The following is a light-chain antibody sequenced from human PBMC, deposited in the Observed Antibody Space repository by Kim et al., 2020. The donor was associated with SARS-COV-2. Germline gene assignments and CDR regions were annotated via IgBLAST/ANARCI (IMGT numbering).Light chain of an antibody. CDR1: QSVSSSY. CDR2: GAS. Sequence: EIVLTQSPGTLSLSPGERATLSCRASQSVSSSYLAWYQQKPGQAPRLLIYGASSRATGIPDRFSGSGSGTDFTLTISRLEPEDFAVYYCQQYGSSPYILGQENDLE. CDR3: QQYGSSPYI. J-gene: IGKJ2*01. V-gene: IGKV3-20*01.